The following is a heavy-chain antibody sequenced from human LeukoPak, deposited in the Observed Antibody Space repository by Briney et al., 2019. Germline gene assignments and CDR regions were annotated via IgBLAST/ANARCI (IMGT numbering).Heavy chain of an antibody. D-gene: IGHD2-2*01. CDR1: GFTFSSYE. V-gene: IGHV3-48*03. CDR3: ARDVLDIVVVPAAFDY. Sequence: GGSLRLSCAASGFTFSSYEMNWVRQAPGKGLEWVSYISSSGSTIYYADSVKGRFTISRDNAKNSLYLQMNSLRAEDTAVYYCARDVLDIVVVPAAFDYWGQGTLVTVSS. J-gene: IGHJ4*02. CDR2: ISSSGSTI.